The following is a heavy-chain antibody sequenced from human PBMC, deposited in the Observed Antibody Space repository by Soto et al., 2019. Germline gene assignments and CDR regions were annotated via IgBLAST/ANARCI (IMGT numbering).Heavy chain of an antibody. Sequence: EVQLLESGGGLVQPGGSLRLSCAASGFTFSSHAMSWVRQAPGKGLEWVSGISGSGGSTYYADSVKGRFTISRDNFKNTLYLEMNSLRAEDTAVYYCVKAKRNQLLCLFDYWGQGTLVTVSS. CDR1: GFTFSSHA. CDR2: ISGSGGST. D-gene: IGHD2-2*01. V-gene: IGHV3-23*01. CDR3: VKAKRNQLLCLFDY. J-gene: IGHJ4*02.